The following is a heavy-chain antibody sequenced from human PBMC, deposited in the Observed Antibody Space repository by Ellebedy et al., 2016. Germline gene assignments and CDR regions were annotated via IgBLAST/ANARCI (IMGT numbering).Heavy chain of an antibody. CDR3: AREVMLQPFDY. D-gene: IGHD2-15*01. V-gene: IGHV3-21*01. CDR2: ISSSSSYI. Sequence: GESLKISXAASGFTFSSYSMNWVRQAPGKGLEWVSSISSSSSYIYYADSVKGRFTISRDNAKNSLYLQMNSLRAEDTAVYYCAREVMLQPFDYWGQGTLVTVSS. CDR1: GFTFSSYS. J-gene: IGHJ4*02.